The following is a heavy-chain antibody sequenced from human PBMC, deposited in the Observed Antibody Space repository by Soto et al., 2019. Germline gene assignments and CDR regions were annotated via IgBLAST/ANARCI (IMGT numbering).Heavy chain of an antibody. Sequence: GASVKVSCKASGYTFTNYYMHWLRQAPGQGLEWMGWMNPRSGGSKYAQAFQDRVTMTRDASISTAYMEMTILRHGDTAVYFCARSDDSTSYPLDLWGPGTLVTVSS. D-gene: IGHD4-4*01. V-gene: IGHV1-2*02. CDR2: MNPRSGGS. J-gene: IGHJ5*02. CDR3: ARSDDSTSYPLDL. CDR1: GYTFTNYY.